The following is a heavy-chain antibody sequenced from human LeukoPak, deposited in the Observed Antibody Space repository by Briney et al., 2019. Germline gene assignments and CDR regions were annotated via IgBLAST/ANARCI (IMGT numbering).Heavy chain of an antibody. CDR3: AKDRITMVRGALD. J-gene: IGHJ3*01. CDR1: GFTFSNYN. CDR2: ISGSGGST. D-gene: IGHD3-10*01. V-gene: IGHV3-23*01. Sequence: GGSLRLSCAASGFTFSNYNMHWVRQAPGKGLEWVSAISGSGGSTYYADSVKGRFTISRDNSKNTLYLQMNSLRAEDTAVYYCAKDRITMVRGALDWGQGTMVTVSS.